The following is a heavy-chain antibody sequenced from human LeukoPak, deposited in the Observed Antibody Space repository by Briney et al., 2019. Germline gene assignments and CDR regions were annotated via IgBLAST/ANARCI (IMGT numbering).Heavy chain of an antibody. J-gene: IGHJ5*02. V-gene: IGHV4-59*12. CDR2: IYYSGST. Sequence: KASETLSLTCTVSGGSISSYYWSWIRQPPGKGLEWIGYIYYSGSTNYNPSLKSRVTISVDTSKNQFSLKLSSVTAADTAVYYCAREPYCTNGVCLRGWFDPWGQGTLVTVSS. D-gene: IGHD2-8*01. CDR1: GGSISSYY. CDR3: AREPYCTNGVCLRGWFDP.